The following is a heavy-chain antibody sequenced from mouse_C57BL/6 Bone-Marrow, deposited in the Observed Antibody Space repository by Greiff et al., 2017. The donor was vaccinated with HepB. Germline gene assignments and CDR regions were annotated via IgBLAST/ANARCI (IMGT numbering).Heavy chain of an antibody. J-gene: IGHJ1*03. V-gene: IGHV4-1*01. CDR2: INPDSSTI. CDR3: ARGYWYFDV. CDR1: GVDFSRYW. Sequence: AGGGVDFSRYWMSWVRRAPGKGLEWIGEINPDSSTINYAPSLKDKFIISRDNAKNTLYLQMSKVRSEDTALYYCARGYWYFDVWGTGTTVTVSS.